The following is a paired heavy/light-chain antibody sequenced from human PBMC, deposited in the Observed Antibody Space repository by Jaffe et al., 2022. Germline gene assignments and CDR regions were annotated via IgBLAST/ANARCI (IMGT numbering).Heavy chain of an antibody. CDR3: VKDSLYSTSWYDFDY. CDR1: GFTFNNCA. D-gene: IGHD6-13*01. V-gene: IGHV3-23*01. Sequence: EVQLLESGGGLVQPGGSLRLSCAASGFTFNNCAMSWVRQAPGKGLEWVSVISGSGEVTHYADSVTGRFIISRDNSNNTLHLQMNSLRAEDTAIYYCVKDSLYSTSWYDFDYWGQGTLVTVSS. J-gene: IGHJ4*02. CDR2: ISGSGEVT.
Light chain of an antibody. CDR3: HQYHTTPT. J-gene: IGKJ4*01. CDR2: WAF. CDR1: QSVFHSSNNKNY. Sequence: DIVMTQSPDSLAVSLGERATINCKCSQSVFHSSNNKNYLSWYQQKPGQPPKLLIYWAFTRESGVPDRFSGSGFGTDFSLTINSLQAEDVAVYYCHQYHTTPTFGGGTKVEIK. V-gene: IGKV4-1*01.